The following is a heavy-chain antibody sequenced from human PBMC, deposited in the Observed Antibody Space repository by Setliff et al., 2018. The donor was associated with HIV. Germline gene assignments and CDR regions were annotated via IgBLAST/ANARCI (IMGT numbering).Heavy chain of an antibody. CDR3: AKTTPQPHYYYYVDV. V-gene: IGHV1-18*01. J-gene: IGHJ6*03. D-gene: IGHD4-17*01. CDR2: ISASNGNT. CDR1: GYIFSTYG. Sequence: ASVKVSCKASGYIFSTYGISWVRQAPGQGLEWMGWISASNGNTHYAQKVQGRVTLTTDTSTNTAYMELRSLRSDDAAVYYCAKTTPQPHYYYYVDVWGKGTAVTVSS.